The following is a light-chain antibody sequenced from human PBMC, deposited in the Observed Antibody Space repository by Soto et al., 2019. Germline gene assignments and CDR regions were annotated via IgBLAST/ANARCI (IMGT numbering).Light chain of an antibody. J-gene: IGLJ2*01. CDR3: NSYVGNTNNVV. CDR2: EVN. V-gene: IGLV2-8*01. CDR1: GSDVGGNNY. Sequence: QSALTQPPSASGSPGQSVTISCTGTGSDVGGNNYVSWYQQHPGKAPKIMIYEVNKRPSGVPDRFSGSKSGNTASLTVSGLQADDEADYYCNSYVGNTNNVVFGGGTQLTVL.